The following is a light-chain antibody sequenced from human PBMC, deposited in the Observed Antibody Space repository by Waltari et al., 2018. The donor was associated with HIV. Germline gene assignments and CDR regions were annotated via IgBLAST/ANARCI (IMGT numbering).Light chain of an antibody. V-gene: IGKV4-1*01. CDR2: WAS. CDR1: QSVLFSSNNKNY. CDR3: QQYYTTSLFT. Sequence: DIVMTQAPDSLAGALGERATINCKSSQSVLFSSNNKNYLAWYQQKPGQPPNLLIYWASTRESGVPDRFSGGGSGTDFTLTISSLQAEDVAVYYCQQYYTTSLFTFGPGTKVDIK. J-gene: IGKJ3*01.